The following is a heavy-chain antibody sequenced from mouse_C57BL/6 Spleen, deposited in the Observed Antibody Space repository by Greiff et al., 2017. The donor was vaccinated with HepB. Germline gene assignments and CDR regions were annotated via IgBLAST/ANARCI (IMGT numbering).Heavy chain of an antibody. CDR3: ARKLGPAYFDY. D-gene: IGHD4-1*01. CDR2: IHPTSGST. V-gene: IGHV1-64*01. Sequence: VQLQQPGAELVKPGASVKLSCKASGYTFTSYWMHWVKQRPGQGLEWIGMIHPTSGSTNYNEKFKSKATLTVDKSSSTAYMQLSSLTSEDSAVYYCARKLGPAYFDYWGQGTTLTVSS. CDR1: GYTFTSYW. J-gene: IGHJ2*01.